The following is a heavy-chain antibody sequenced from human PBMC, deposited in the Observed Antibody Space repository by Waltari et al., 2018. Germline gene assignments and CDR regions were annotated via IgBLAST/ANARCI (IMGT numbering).Heavy chain of an antibody. CDR3: ARLGVTTNAFDI. D-gene: IGHD4-17*01. CDR2: IYYSGST. Sequence: QVQLQESGPGLVKPSETLSLTCTVSGGSISSHYWSLIRQPPGKGLEWIGYIYYSGSTNYNPSLKSRVTISVDTSKNQFSLKLSSVTAADTAVYYCARLGVTTNAFDIWGQGTMVTVSS. J-gene: IGHJ3*02. V-gene: IGHV4-59*11. CDR1: GGSISSHY.